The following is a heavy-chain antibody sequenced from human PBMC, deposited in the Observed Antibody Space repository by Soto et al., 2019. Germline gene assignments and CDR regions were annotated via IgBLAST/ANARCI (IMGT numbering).Heavy chain of an antibody. Sequence: ALVKVSCKASGYTFTSYARRWVRRAPGQRLEWMGWINAGNGNTKYSQKFQGRVTITRDTSASTAYMELSSLRSEDTAVYYCARNPDYDFPNFDYWGQGTLVTVSS. CDR3: ARNPDYDFPNFDY. D-gene: IGHD3-3*01. CDR2: INAGNGNT. J-gene: IGHJ4*02. V-gene: IGHV1-3*01. CDR1: GYTFTSYA.